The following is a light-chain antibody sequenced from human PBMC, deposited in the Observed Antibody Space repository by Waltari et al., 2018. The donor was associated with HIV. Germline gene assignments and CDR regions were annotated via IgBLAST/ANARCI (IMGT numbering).Light chain of an antibody. V-gene: IGLV3-10*01. CDR2: EDN. CDR3: DSTDSRGNDFV. CDR1: RLSTTS. Sequence: SYDMTQPISVSECPGQPARITRSGVRLSTTSAYGYKQTAGRAPVLVMYEDNKRPSGIPERFSGSSSGTLATLTISGAQMDDEADYYCDSTDSRGNDFVFGAMTKVTVL. J-gene: IGLJ1*01.